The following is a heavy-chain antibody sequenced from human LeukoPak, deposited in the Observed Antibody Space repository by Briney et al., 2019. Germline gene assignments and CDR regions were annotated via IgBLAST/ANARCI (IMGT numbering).Heavy chain of an antibody. CDR2: ISSSSSYI. V-gene: IGHV3-21*01. CDR3: ARDGSGSYRAIDY. D-gene: IGHD3-10*01. J-gene: IGHJ4*02. Sequence: GGSLRLPCAASGFTFSSYSMNWVRQAPGKGLEWVSSISSSSSYIYYADSVKGRFTISRDNAKNSLYLQMNSLRAEDTAVYYCARDGSGSYRAIDYWGQGTLVTVSS. CDR1: GFTFSSYS.